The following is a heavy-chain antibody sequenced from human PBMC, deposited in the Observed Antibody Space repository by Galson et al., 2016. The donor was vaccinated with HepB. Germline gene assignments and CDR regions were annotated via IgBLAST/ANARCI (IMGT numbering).Heavy chain of an antibody. J-gene: IGHJ4*02. CDR1: GFTFSTYA. Sequence: SLRLSCAASGFTFSTYAMHWVRQAPGKGLEWVAVISYDGSNKFYADSVKGRFTISRDNAKNTLYLQMNSLRDEDTAVYYCAKEAAPTVKSGSDVDCWGQGTLVTVSS. CDR2: ISYDGSNK. V-gene: IGHV3-30*18. D-gene: IGHD2-21*01. CDR3: AKEAAPTVKSGSDVDC.